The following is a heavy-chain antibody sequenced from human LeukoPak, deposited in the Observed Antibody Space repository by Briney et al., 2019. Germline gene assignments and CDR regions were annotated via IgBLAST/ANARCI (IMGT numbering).Heavy chain of an antibody. CDR2: ISSSSSYI. D-gene: IGHD3-10*01. CDR1: GFTFSSYT. Sequence: GGSLRLSCAASGFTFSSYTMNWVRQAPGKGLEWVSSISSSSSYIYYADSVKDRFTISRDNAKNSLYLQMNSLRAEDTAVYYCAKDLGLRAYHYYGMDVWGQGTTVTVSS. V-gene: IGHV3-21*01. CDR3: AKDLGLRAYHYYGMDV. J-gene: IGHJ6*02.